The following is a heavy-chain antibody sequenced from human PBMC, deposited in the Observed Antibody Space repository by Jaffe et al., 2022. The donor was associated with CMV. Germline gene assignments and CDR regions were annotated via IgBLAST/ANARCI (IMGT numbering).Heavy chain of an antibody. J-gene: IGHJ6*03. D-gene: IGHD6-13*01. CDR3: AGDWMSSSTWSRSQYKFNYMDV. Sequence: VQLEQSGAEVKKPGSSVKVSCKASGGTFSSYAISWVRQAPGQGLEWMGRIHPLLPITKYAQQFQDRVTLTADKSTNIAFMELSSLTSEDTAVYYCAGDWMSSSTWSRSQYKFNYMDVWGKGTTVTVSS. CDR2: IHPLLPIT. CDR1: GGTFSSYA. V-gene: IGHV1-69*09.